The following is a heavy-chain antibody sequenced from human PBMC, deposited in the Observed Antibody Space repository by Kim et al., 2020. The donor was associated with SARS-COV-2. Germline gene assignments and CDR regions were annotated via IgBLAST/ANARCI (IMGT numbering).Heavy chain of an antibody. J-gene: IGHJ4*01. CDR2: IRYSGSSK. CDR3: ASARDYTIRGGSCDC. CDR1: GFTFSSYS. V-gene: IGHV3-30*04. Sequence: GGSLRLSCAASGFTFSSYSMNWVRQAPGKGLEWVAGIRYSGSSKYYADSVKGRCTISRDNDKNTLYLQMNSRRAEDTAVYDCASARDYTIRGGSCDCWG. D-gene: IGHD3-3*01.